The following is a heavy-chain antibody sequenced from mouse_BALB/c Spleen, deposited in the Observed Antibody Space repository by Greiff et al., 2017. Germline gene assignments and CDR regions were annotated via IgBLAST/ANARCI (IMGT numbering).Heavy chain of an antibody. CDR2: INPSSGYT. D-gene: IGHD4-1*01. CDR3: ARGWDED. V-gene: IGHV1-4*02. Sequence: VQLQQSAAELARPGASVKMSCKASGYTFTSYTMHWVKQRPGQGLEWIGYINPSSGYTEYNQKFKDKTTLTVDKSSSTAYMELRSLTSEDSAVYYCARGWDEDWGQGTTLTVSS. J-gene: IGHJ2*01. CDR1: GYTFTSYT.